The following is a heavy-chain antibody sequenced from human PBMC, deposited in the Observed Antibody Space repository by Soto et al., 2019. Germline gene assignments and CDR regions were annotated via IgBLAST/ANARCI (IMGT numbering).Heavy chain of an antibody. CDR2: INPSSGTT. CDR3: ARVAMIISAGTFET. Sequence: GASVKVSCKASGYTFTDYYIHLVRQAPGQGLEWMGWINPSSGTTNYAQMFQGRVTMTRGTSISTAYMELSRLTSDDTAVYYCARVAMIISAGTFETWGQGTVVTVSS. D-gene: IGHD5-18*01. V-gene: IGHV1-2*02. J-gene: IGHJ3*02. CDR1: GYTFTDYY.